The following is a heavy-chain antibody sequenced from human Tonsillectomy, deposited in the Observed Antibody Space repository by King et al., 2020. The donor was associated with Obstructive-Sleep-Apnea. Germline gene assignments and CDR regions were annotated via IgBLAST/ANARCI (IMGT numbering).Heavy chain of an antibody. Sequence: VQLVESGAEVKKPGASVKVSCKASGYTFTGYYMHWLRQAPGQGLEWMGGINPNCGGTNYAQKFQGWVTMTRDTSISTAFMELSRLRSDDTAVYYCAREGIVGATGCDYWGQGTLVTVSS. V-gene: IGHV1-2*04. CDR3: AREGIVGATGCDY. CDR2: INPNCGGT. D-gene: IGHD1-26*01. CDR1: GYTFTGYY. J-gene: IGHJ4*02.